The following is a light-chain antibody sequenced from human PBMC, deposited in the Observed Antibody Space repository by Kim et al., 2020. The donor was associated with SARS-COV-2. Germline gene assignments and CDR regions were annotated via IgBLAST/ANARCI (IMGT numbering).Light chain of an antibody. V-gene: IGLV3-27*01. CDR2: KDS. Sequence: PGETARISCSGDVLAKKYARWFQQKPGQAPVLVIYKDSERPSGIPERFSGSSSGTTVTLTISGAQVEDEADYYCYSAADNNVVFGGGTQLTVL. CDR1: VLAKKY. J-gene: IGLJ2*01. CDR3: YSAADNNVV.